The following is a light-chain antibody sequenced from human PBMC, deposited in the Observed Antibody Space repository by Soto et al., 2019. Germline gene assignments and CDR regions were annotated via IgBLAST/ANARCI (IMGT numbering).Light chain of an antibody. J-gene: IGKJ5*01. V-gene: IGKV1-39*01. CDR2: AAS. CDR1: QSISSY. Sequence: DIQMTQSPSSLSASVGGRVTITCRTSQSISSYLNWYQQKPGKAPKLRIYAASSLQSGVPSRFSGSGSGTDFTTTISSLQPEDFVTYYCQQSYSTFSITFGQGTRLEI. CDR3: QQSYSTFSIT.